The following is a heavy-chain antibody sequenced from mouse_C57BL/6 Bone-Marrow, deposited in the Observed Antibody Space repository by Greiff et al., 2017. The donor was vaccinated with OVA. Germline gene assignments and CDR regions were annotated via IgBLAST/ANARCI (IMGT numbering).Heavy chain of an antibody. CDR2: ISDGGSYT. V-gene: IGHV5-4*01. J-gene: IGHJ4*01. CDR3: ARDYGSSYVRMDY. D-gene: IGHD1-1*01. CDR1: GFTFSSYA. Sequence: EVQVVESGGGLVKPGGSLKLSCAASGFTFSSYAMSWVRQTPEKRLEWVATISDGGSYTYYPDNVKGRFTISRDNAKNNLYLQMSHLKSEDTAMYYCARDYGSSYVRMDYWGQGTSVTVSS.